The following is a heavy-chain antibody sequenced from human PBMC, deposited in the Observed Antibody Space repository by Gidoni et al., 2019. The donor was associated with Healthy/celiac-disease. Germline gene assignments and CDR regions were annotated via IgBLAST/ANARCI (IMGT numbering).Heavy chain of an antibody. Sequence: EVQLLESGGGLVQPGGSLRLSCAASGSTFRSYAMGWVSQAPGKGLEWVSAISGSGGSTYYADSVKGRFTISRDNSKNTLYLQMNSLRAEDTAVYYCAKTNRPYAFDIWGQGTMVTVSS. CDR2: ISGSGGST. CDR3: AKTNRPYAFDI. CDR1: GSTFRSYA. J-gene: IGHJ3*02. V-gene: IGHV3-23*01.